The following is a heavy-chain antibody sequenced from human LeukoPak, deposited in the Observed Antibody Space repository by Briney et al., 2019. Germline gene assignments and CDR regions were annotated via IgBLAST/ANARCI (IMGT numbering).Heavy chain of an antibody. CDR2: IKQDGSEK. CDR1: GFTFSSYW. D-gene: IGHD6-19*01. Sequence: PGGSLRLSCAASGFTFSSYWMSWVRQAPGKGLEWVANIKQDGSEKYYVDSVKGRFTISRDNAKNSLYLQMNSLRAEDTAVYYCARVRSVYSSGWYYFGYWGQGTLVTVSS. V-gene: IGHV3-7*01. CDR3: ARVRSVYSSGWYYFGY. J-gene: IGHJ4*02.